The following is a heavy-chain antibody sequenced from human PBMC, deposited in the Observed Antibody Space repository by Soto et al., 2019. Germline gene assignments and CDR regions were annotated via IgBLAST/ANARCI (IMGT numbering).Heavy chain of an antibody. Sequence: PGGSLRLSXAASGFTFSSYAMSWVRQAPGKGLEWVSAISGSGGSRYYADSVKGRFTISRDNSKNTLYLQMNSLRAEDTAVYYCERVSIGMDVWGQGTTVTVSS. D-gene: IGHD2-21*01. V-gene: IGHV3-23*01. CDR2: ISGSGGSR. J-gene: IGHJ6*02. CDR3: ERVSIGMDV. CDR1: GFTFSSYA.